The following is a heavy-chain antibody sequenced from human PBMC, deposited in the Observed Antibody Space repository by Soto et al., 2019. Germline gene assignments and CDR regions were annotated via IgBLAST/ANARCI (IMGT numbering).Heavy chain of an antibody. V-gene: IGHV1-46*01. D-gene: IGHD5-18*01. Sequence: QVQLVQSGAEVKKHGASVKVSCETSGYTFTTYYMHWVRRAPGQGLEWMGMINPSGGSTSYAQKFQGRVTMTRDTSTRTIYMELSSLRCDDTAIYYCARRAYNYANMDVWGQGTMVTVSS. CDR3: ARRAYNYANMDV. CDR1: GYTFTTYY. CDR2: INPSGGST. J-gene: IGHJ6*02.